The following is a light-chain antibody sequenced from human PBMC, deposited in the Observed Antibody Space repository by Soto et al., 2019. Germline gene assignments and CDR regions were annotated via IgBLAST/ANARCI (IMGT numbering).Light chain of an antibody. Sequence: QYVLTQPASVSGSPGQSITISCTGTSSDVGGYNYVSWYQQHPGKAPKFMIYDVSNRPSGVSDRFSGSKSGNTASLTISGLQAEDEADYYCSSYASDNTVVFGGGTKVTVL. J-gene: IGLJ2*01. V-gene: IGLV2-14*03. CDR1: SSDVGGYNY. CDR2: DVS. CDR3: SSYASDNTVV.